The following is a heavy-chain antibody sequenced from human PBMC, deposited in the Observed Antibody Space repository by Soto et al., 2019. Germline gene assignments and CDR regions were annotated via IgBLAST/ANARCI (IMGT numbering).Heavy chain of an antibody. J-gene: IGHJ4*02. D-gene: IGHD4-17*01. Sequence: QVQLVQSGAEVKKPGSSVKVSCKASGGTFSSYAISWVRQAPGQGLEWMGGIIPIFGTANYAQKFQGRVTITADESTSTAYMERGSLRSEDRAVYYCARVGGVGGDYVHFDYWGQGTLVTVSS. CDR2: IIPIFGTA. CDR1: GGTFSSYA. CDR3: ARVGGVGGDYVHFDY. V-gene: IGHV1-69*01.